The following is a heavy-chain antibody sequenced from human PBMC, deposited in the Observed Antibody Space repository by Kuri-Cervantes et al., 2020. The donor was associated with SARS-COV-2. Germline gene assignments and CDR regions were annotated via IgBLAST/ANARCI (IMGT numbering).Heavy chain of an antibody. Sequence: GSLRLSCTVSGGSISSYYWSWIRQPPGKGLEWIGYIYYSGSTNYNPSLKSRVTISVDTSKNQFSLKLSSVTAADTAVYYCARQDSSWTNYYYYHGMDVWGQGTTVTVSS. CDR3: ARQDSSWTNYYYYHGMDV. CDR2: IYYSGST. V-gene: IGHV4-59*08. J-gene: IGHJ6*02. CDR1: GGSISSYY. D-gene: IGHD6-13*01.